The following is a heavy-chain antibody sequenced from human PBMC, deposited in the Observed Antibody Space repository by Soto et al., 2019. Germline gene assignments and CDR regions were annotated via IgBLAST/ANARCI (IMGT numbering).Heavy chain of an antibody. CDR2: IIPILGIA. CDR1: GGTFSSYT. Sequence: QVQLVQSGAEVKKPGSSVKVSCKASGGTFSSYTISWVRQAPGQGLEWMGRIIPILGIANYAPKFQGRFTTTADQSTSTAYIGLNGLRSEDTAVYYCARDGSSGWRNYYYYGMDVWGQGTTVTVSS. D-gene: IGHD6-25*01. J-gene: IGHJ6*02. V-gene: IGHV1-69*08. CDR3: ARDGSSGWRNYYYYGMDV.